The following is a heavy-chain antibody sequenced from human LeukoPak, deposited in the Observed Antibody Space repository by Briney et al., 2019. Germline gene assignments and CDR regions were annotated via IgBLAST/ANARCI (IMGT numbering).Heavy chain of an antibody. CDR3: AKDGAMAGRNYGMVV. J-gene: IGHJ6*02. CDR1: GFRFGDYA. CDR2: ISWSSVDI. D-gene: IGHD6-19*01. Sequence: GGSLRLSCAASGFRFGDYAMHWVRQAPGKGLEWVSGISWSSVDIGYADSVKGRFTISRDNAKNSLYLQMNSLRPEDTALYYCAKDGAMAGRNYGMVVWGQGTTVTVS. V-gene: IGHV3-9*01.